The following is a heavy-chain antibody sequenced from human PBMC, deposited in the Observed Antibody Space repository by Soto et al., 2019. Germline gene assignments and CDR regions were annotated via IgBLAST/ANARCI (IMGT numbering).Heavy chain of an antibody. Sequence: SVKVSCKASGGTFSSYAISWVRQAPGQGLEWMGGIIPIFGTANYAQKFQGRVTITADESTSTAYMELSSLRSEDTAVYYCARGQPRHRRGPRLAYYYGMDVWGQGTTVTV. CDR1: GGTFSSYA. CDR2: IIPIFGTA. CDR3: ARGQPRHRRGPRLAYYYGMDV. V-gene: IGHV1-69*13. J-gene: IGHJ6*02.